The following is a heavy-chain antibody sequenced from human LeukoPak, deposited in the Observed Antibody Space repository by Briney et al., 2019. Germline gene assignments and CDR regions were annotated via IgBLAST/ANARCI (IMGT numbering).Heavy chain of an antibody. CDR1: GFTFSSYG. CDR3: AIAKEGVKGTIYYFDY. CDR2: IWYDGSNK. Sequence: AGGSLRLSCAASGFTFSSYGMHWVRQAPGKGLEWVAVIWYDGSNKYYADSVKGRFTISRDNSKNTLYLQMNSLRAEDTAVYYCAIAKEGVKGTIYYFDYWSQGTLVTVSS. D-gene: IGHD4/OR15-4a*01. J-gene: IGHJ4*02. V-gene: IGHV3-33*01.